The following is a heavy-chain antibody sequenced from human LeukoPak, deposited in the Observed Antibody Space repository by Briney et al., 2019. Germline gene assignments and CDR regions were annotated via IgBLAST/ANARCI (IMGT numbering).Heavy chain of an antibody. CDR3: ARTLYYYYMDV. CDR1: GFTFTSYN. J-gene: IGHJ6*03. CDR2: IYSGGST. Sequence: PGGSLRLSCAASGFTFTSYNMSWVRQAPGKGLEWVSVIYSGGSTYYADSVKGRFTISRDNSKNTLYLQMNSLRAEDTAVYYCARTLYYYYMDVWGKGTTVTVSS. V-gene: IGHV3-53*01.